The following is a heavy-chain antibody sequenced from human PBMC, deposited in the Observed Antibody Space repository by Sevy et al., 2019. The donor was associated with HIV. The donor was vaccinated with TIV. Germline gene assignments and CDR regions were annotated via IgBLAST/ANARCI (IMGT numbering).Heavy chain of an antibody. CDR2: ISWNSGSI. J-gene: IGHJ4*02. V-gene: IGHV3-9*03. CDR3: AKDGRLTGEVY. Sequence: GGCLRLSCAASGFTFDDYAMHWVRQAPGKGLEWVSGISWNSGSIGYADSVKGRFTISRDNAKNSLYLQMNSLRAEVMALYYCAKDGRLTGEVYWGQGTLVTVSS. CDR1: GFTFDDYA. D-gene: IGHD5-12*01.